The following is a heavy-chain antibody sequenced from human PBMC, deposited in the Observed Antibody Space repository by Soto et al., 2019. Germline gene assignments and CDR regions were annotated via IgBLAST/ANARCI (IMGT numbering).Heavy chain of an antibody. CDR2: IYYSGST. CDR3: ARLWFGERYNWFDP. D-gene: IGHD3-10*01. Sequence: SETLSLTCTVSGGSISSYYWSWIRQPPGKGLEWIGYIYYSGSTNYNPSLKSRVTISVDTSKNQFSLKLSSVTAADTAAYYCARLWFGERYNWFDPWGQGTLVTVSS. J-gene: IGHJ5*02. V-gene: IGHV4-59*01. CDR1: GGSISSYY.